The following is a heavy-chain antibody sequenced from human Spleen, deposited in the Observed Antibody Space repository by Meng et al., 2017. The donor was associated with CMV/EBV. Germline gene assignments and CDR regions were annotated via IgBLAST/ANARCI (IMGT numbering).Heavy chain of an antibody. CDR2: IYYSGST. D-gene: IGHD1-26*01. Sequence: SETLSLTCTVSGGSISSYYWSWIRQPPGKGLEWIGYIYYSGSTNYNPSLKSRVTISVDTSKNQFSLKLSSVTAADTAIYYCARDSPSEYYFDPWGQGTLVTVSS. J-gene: IGHJ5*02. CDR1: GGSISSYY. V-gene: IGHV4-59*01. CDR3: ARDSPSEYYFDP.